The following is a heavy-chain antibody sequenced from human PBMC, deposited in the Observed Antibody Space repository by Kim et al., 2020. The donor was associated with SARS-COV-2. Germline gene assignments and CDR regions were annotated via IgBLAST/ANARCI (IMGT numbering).Heavy chain of an antibody. CDR1: GFTVSSNY. CDR3: AGGTRTVVIGRAFDI. J-gene: IGHJ3*02. CDR2: IYSGGST. V-gene: IGHV3-53*01. Sequence: GGSLRLSCAASGFTVSSNYMSWVRQAPGKGLEWVSVIYSGGSTYYADSVKGRFTISRDNSKNTLYLQMNSLRAEDTAVYYCAGGTRTVVIGRAFDIWGQGTMVTVSS. D-gene: IGHD2-15*01.